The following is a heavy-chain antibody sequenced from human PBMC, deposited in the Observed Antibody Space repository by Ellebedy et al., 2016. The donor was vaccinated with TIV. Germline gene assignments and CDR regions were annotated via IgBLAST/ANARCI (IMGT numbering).Heavy chain of an antibody. CDR1: GFTFSSYW. J-gene: IGHJ3*01. Sequence: GESLKISCAAPGFTFSSYWMSWVRQAPGKGLEWVANINQDGSEKYYVDSVKGRFTISRANAKNSLYLQMNGLGADDTAVYYCVTDGSYGDYRSPTHAFEFWGQGTMVTVSS. CDR3: VTDGSYGDYRSPTHAFEF. CDR2: INQDGSEK. V-gene: IGHV3-7*01. D-gene: IGHD4-17*01.